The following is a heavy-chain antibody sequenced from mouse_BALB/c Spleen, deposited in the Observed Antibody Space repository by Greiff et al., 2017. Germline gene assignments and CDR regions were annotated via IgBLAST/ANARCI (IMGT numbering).Heavy chain of an antibody. Sequence: EVQGVESGGGLVQPGGSLRLSCATSGFTFTDYYMSWVRQPPGKALEWLGFIRNKANGYTTEYSASVKGRFTISRDNSQSILYLQMNTLRAEDSATYYCARDLYDGYYHYYAMDYWGQGTSVTVSS. CDR2: IRNKANGYTT. CDR1: GFTFTDYY. CDR3: ARDLYDGYYHYYAMDY. J-gene: IGHJ4*01. V-gene: IGHV7-3*02. D-gene: IGHD2-3*01.